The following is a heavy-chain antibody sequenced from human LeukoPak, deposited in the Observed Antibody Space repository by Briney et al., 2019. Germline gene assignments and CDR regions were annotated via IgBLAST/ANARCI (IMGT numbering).Heavy chain of an antibody. J-gene: IGHJ4*02. CDR1: GGSISSSSYY. Sequence: SETLSLTCTVSGGSISSSSYYWGWIRQPPGKGLEWIGSIYYSGSTYYNPSLKSRVTISVDTSKNQFSLKLSSVTAADTAVYYCARDGALYFDYWGQGTLVTVSS. V-gene: IGHV4-39*07. CDR3: ARDGALYFDY. D-gene: IGHD3-16*01. CDR2: IYYSGST.